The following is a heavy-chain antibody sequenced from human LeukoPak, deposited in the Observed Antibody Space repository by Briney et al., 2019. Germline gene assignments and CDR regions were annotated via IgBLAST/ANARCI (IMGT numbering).Heavy chain of an antibody. J-gene: IGHJ4*02. Sequence: GGSLRLSCAASGFTFSTYDMHWVRQAPGEGLEWVSYFGNSGTIYYADSVKGRFTIFRDNAKNSLYLQMNSLRVEDTAVYYCAGYGDYPYWGRGTLVSVSS. CDR2: FGNSGTI. V-gene: IGHV3-48*01. CDR3: AGYGDYPY. CDR1: GFTFSTYD. D-gene: IGHD4-17*01.